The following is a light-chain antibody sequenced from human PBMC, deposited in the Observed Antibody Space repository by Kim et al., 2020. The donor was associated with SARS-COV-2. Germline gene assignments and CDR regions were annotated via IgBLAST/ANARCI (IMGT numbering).Light chain of an antibody. J-gene: IGKJ2*01. CDR1: PDIAHF. Sequence: SASVGDTVTITCQASPDIAHFLNWYQQRPGKPPKLLISDSSNLEAGVPSRFSGSGSGTLFTFTITGLQPEDIATYYCLQYDDLPYTVGQGTKLEI. V-gene: IGKV1-33*01. CDR2: DSS. CDR3: LQYDDLPYT.